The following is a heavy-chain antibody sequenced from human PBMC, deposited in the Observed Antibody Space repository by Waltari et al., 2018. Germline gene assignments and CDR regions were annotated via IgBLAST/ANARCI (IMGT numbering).Heavy chain of an antibody. CDR1: GGPFSSYA. CDR2: IIPIFGTA. D-gene: IGHD3-9*01. Sequence: QVQLVQSGAEVKKPGSSVKVSCKASGGPFSSYAISWVRPAPGQGLEWMGRIIPIFGTANYAQKFQGRVTITADKSTSTAYMELSSLRSEDTAVYYCAHSGGYFDWLLSGNFDYWGQGTLVTVSS. CDR3: AHSGGYFDWLLSGNFDY. V-gene: IGHV1-69*08. J-gene: IGHJ4*02.